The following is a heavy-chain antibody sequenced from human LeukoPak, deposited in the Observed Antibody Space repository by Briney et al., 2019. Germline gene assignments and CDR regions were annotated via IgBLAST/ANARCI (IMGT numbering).Heavy chain of an antibody. D-gene: IGHD6-13*01. J-gene: IGHJ6*02. Sequence: GGSLRLSCAASGFIFSSYSMSWVRQAPGKGLEWVTVITGSGGNTYYADSVKGRFTISKDNSKNTVYLQMSSLRVDDTAVYYCAKAASSSWPSYYYGMDVWGQGTTVTVSS. CDR3: AKAASSSWPSYYYGMDV. CDR2: ITGSGGNT. CDR1: GFIFSSYS. V-gene: IGHV3-23*01.